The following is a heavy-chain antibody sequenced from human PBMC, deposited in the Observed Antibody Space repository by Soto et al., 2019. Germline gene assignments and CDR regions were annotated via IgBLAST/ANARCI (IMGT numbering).Heavy chain of an antibody. Sequence: PSETLSLTCTVSGGSITNYYWSWLRQPPGKGLEWIAYIFYTGSTNYNPSLKGRVTISVDTSKNQFSLKLSSVTAADTAVYYCARFRSAAGTGGTNWFDPWGQGTLVTVS. J-gene: IGHJ5*02. D-gene: IGHD6-13*01. CDR3: ARFRSAAGTGGTNWFDP. V-gene: IGHV4-59*01. CDR2: IFYTGST. CDR1: GGSITNYY.